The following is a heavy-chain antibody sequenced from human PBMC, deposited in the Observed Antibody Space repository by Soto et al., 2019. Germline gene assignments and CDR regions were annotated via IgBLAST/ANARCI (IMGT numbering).Heavy chain of an antibody. D-gene: IGHD2-2*02. J-gene: IGHJ6*02. V-gene: IGHV3-23*01. CDR2: ISGSGGSA. Sequence: GGSLRLSCAASGFTFSSYAMSWVRQAPGKGLEWVSAISGSGGSAYYADSVKGRFTISRDNSKNTLYLQMNSLRAEDTAVYYCAKRGYCSSTSCYNDYYYGMDVWGQGTTVTVSS. CDR3: AKRGYCSSTSCYNDYYYGMDV. CDR1: GFTFSSYA.